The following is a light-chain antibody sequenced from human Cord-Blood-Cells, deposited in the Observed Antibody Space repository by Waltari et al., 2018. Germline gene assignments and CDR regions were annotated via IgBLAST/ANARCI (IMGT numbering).Light chain of an antibody. CDR2: DAS. J-gene: IGKJ5*01. CDR1: QDISNY. CDR3: KQYDNLPIT. V-gene: IGKV1-33*01. Sequence: DIQMTQSPSSLSASVGDRVTITCQASQDISNYFNWYQKKPGKAPKLLIYDASNLATGVTSRFSGSGSGTDCTFNISSLQPEDIATYYCKQYDNLPITFGQVTRLEIK.